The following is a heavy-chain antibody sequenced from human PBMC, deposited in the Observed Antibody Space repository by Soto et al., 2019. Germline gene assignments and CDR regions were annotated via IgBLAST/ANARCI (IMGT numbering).Heavy chain of an antibody. D-gene: IGHD2-8*01. Sequence: PSETLSLTCAVYGGSFSGYYWSWIRQPPGKGLEWIGEINHSGSTNYNPSLKSRVTISVDTSKNQFSLKLSSVTAADTAVYYCARGQVGQVSSRMVYATTYFDYWGQGTLVTVSS. CDR2: INHSGST. CDR3: ARGQVGQVSSRMVYATTYFDY. J-gene: IGHJ4*02. V-gene: IGHV4-34*01. CDR1: GGSFSGYY.